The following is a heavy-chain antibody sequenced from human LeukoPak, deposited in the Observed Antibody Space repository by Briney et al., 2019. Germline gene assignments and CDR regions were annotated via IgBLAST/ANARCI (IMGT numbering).Heavy chain of an antibody. CDR2: IIGNGGST. J-gene: IGHJ4*02. V-gene: IGHV3-64D*06. D-gene: IGHD2-21*02. CDR1: GFTFSVYA. Sequence: GGSLRLSCSASGFTFSVYAIHWVRQAPGKGLEYVSTIIGNGGSTYYADSVKGRFTISRDNSKNTVSLQMSSLRAEDTALYYCVKDGLAFCGGDCYSYFDYWGQGTLVTVSS. CDR3: VKDGLAFCGGDCYSYFDY.